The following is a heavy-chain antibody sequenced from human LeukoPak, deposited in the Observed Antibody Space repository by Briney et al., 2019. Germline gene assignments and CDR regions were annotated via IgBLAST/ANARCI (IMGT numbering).Heavy chain of an antibody. Sequence: GGSLRLSCAASGFTFSNAWMSWVRQAPGKGLEWVGRIKSKTDGGTTDYAAPVKGRFTISRDDSKNTLYLQMNCLKTEDTAVYYCTTRDRLKYYYYGMDVWGQGTTVTVSS. CDR3: TTRDRLKYYYYGMDV. CDR1: GFTFSNAW. V-gene: IGHV3-15*01. D-gene: IGHD5-24*01. J-gene: IGHJ6*02. CDR2: IKSKTDGGTT.